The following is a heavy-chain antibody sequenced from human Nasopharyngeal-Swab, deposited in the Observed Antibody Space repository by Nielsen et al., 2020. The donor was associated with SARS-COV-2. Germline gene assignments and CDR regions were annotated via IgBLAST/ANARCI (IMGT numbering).Heavy chain of an antibody. CDR3: ARGVGAKGY. J-gene: IGHJ4*02. D-gene: IGHD1-26*01. CDR1: GFTFSRYS. Sequence: ESLIISCASSGFTFSRYSMNWVRQAPGKGLEWVSSISSSSSYIYYADSVKGRFTISRDNAKNSLYLQMNSLRAEDTAVYYCARGVGAKGYWGQGTLVTVSS. CDR2: ISSSSSYI. V-gene: IGHV3-21*01.